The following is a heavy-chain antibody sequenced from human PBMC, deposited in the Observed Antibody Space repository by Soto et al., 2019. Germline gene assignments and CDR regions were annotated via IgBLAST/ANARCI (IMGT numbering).Heavy chain of an antibody. Sequence: QVQLQESGPGLVKPSQTLSLTCTVSGGSISSGGYYWSWIRQLPGNGLEWVGCISYSGNTYYNPSLKSRVTTSIDTSKNQFSLRLSSVTAADTAVYYCARDHGSITYYYYGMDVWGQGTTVTVSS. CDR2: ISYSGNT. CDR1: GGSISSGGYY. CDR3: ARDHGSITYYYYGMDV. D-gene: IGHD3-10*01. J-gene: IGHJ6*02. V-gene: IGHV4-31*03.